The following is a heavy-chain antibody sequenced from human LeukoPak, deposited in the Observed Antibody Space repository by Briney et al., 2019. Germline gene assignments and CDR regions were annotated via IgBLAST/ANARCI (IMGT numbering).Heavy chain of an antibody. Sequence: SETLSLTCAVYGGSFSGYYWSWIRQPPGKGLEWIGEINHSGSTNYNPSLKSRVTISVDTSKNQFSLKLSSVTAADTAVYYCASLGLIYYYGSGSDYNWGQGTLVTVSS. CDR2: INHSGST. J-gene: IGHJ4*02. CDR1: GGSFSGYY. V-gene: IGHV4-34*01. CDR3: ASLGLIYYYGSGSDYN. D-gene: IGHD3-10*01.